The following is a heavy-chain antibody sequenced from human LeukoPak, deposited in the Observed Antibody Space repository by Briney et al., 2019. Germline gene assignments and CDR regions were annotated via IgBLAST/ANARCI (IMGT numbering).Heavy chain of an antibody. J-gene: IGHJ3*02. CDR1: GGSISSGGYY. CDR2: IYHSGST. V-gene: IGHV4-30-2*01. Sequence: SETLSLTCTVSGGSISSGGYYWSWIRQPPGKGLEWIGYIYHSGSTYYNPSLKSRVTISVDRSKNQFSLKLSSVTAADTAVYYCARGGARAAAGTGFAFDIWGQGTMDTVSS. D-gene: IGHD6-13*01. CDR3: ARGGARAAAGTGFAFDI.